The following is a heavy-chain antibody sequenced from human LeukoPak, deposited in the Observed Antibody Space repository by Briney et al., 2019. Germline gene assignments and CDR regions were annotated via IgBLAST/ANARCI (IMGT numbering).Heavy chain of an antibody. J-gene: IGHJ3*02. CDR3: ARGKDIVVVPAAPPDAFDI. CDR2: INPNSGGT. Sequence: ASVKVSCKASGYTFTGYYMHWVRQAPGQGLEWMGRINPNSGGTNYAQKFQGRVTMTRDTSISTAYMELSRLRSDDTAVYYCARGKDIVVVPAAPPDAFDIRGQGTMVTVSS. CDR1: GYTFTGYY. D-gene: IGHD2-2*01. V-gene: IGHV1-2*06.